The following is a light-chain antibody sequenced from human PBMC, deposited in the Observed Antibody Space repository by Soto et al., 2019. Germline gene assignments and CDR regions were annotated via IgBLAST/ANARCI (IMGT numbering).Light chain of an antibody. V-gene: IGKV2-24*01. CDR3: MQAAQFPHS. Sequence: VDTQDSISLPCPLGQPASISCRSCQSPRYSDGNTYLSWLQQRPGQPPRLLIYKISNRFSGVPDRFSGSGAGTDFTLKISRVEAEDVGIYYCMQAAQFPHSFGQGTKLEIK. J-gene: IGKJ2*03. CDR2: KIS. CDR1: QSPRYSDGNTY.